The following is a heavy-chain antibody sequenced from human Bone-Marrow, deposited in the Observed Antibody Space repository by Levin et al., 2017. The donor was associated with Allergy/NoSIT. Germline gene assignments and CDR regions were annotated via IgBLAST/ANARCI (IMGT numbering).Heavy chain of an antibody. V-gene: IGHV2-5*02. CDR1: GFSLSTSGVG. CDR2: IYWDDDK. D-gene: IGHD3-9*01. CDR3: AHVKLSQYYDILTGRIYWFDP. Sequence: SGPTLVKPTQTLTLTCTFSGFSLSTSGVGVGWIRQPPGKALEWLALIYWDDDKRYSPSLKSRLTITKDTSKNQVVLTMTNMDPVDTATYYCAHVKLSQYYDILTGRIYWFDPWGQGTLVTVSS. J-gene: IGHJ5*02.